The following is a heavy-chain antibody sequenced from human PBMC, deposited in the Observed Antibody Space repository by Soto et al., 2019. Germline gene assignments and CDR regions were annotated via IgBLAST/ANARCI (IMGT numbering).Heavy chain of an antibody. Sequence: GKGLEWMGIITPSGGSTSYAQNFQGRVTMTSNTSTSTVYMELSSLRSEDTAVYYCASDKGYYYDSSGYEAPFDYWGQRTLVSVPS. CDR3: ASDKGYYYDSSGYEAPFDY. D-gene: IGHD3-22*01. J-gene: IGHJ4*02. V-gene: IGHV1-46*01. CDR2: ITPSGGST.